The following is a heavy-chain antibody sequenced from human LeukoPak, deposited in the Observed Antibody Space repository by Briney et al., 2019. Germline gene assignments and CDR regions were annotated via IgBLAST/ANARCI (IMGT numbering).Heavy chain of an antibody. CDR3: ARAGVEMATSGGIFDY. J-gene: IGHJ4*02. Sequence: SQTLSLTCTVSGGSTSRYYWSWIRQPAGKGLEWIGRIYTSGSINYNPSLKSRVTMSVDTSKNQFSLKLSSVTAADTAVYYCARAGVEMATSGGIFDYWGQGALVTVSS. CDR2: IYTSGSI. CDR1: GGSTSRYY. V-gene: IGHV4-4*07. D-gene: IGHD5-24*01.